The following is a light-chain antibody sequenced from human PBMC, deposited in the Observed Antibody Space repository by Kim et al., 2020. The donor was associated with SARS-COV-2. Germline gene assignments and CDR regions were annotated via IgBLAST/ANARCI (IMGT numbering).Light chain of an antibody. J-gene: IGLJ2*01. CDR3: NSRDSNDNVV. CDR2: GKH. V-gene: IGLV3-19*01. CDR1: SLRSYY. Sequence: VALGPTVRITCQGDSLRSYYATWYQQKPGQAPILVIYGKHTRPSVIPDRFSGSSSGNTASLTITGTQAGDEADYYCNSRDSNDNVVFGGGTQLTVL.